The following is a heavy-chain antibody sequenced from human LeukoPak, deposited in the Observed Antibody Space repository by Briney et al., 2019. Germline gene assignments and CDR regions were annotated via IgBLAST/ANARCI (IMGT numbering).Heavy chain of an antibody. CDR1: GFTFSSYA. V-gene: IGHV3-30-3*01. J-gene: IGHJ4*02. D-gene: IGHD5/OR15-5a*01. CDR2: ISPDGSNK. CDR3: ARDHVYGGADY. Sequence: GGSLRLSCAASGFTFSSYAMHWVRQAPGKGLEWVAVISPDGSNKYYADSVKGRFTISRDNSKNTLYLQMSSLRTEDTAVYYCARDHVYGGADYWGQGTLVTVSS.